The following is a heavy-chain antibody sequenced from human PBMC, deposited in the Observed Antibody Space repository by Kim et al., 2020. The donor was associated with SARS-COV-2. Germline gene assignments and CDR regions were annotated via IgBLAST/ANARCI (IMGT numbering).Heavy chain of an antibody. V-gene: IGHV3-23*01. CDR2: ISGSGGST. CDR1: GFTFSSYA. J-gene: IGHJ3*02. Sequence: GGSLRLSCAASGFTFSSYAMSWVRQAPGKGLEWVSAISGSGGSTYYADSVKGRFTISRDNSKNTLYLQMNSLRADDTAGDYCANNIPTLIGGYCSYDPFDIWGQGRMGTVSS. D-gene: IGHD2-2*03. CDR3: ANNIPTLIGGYCSYDPFDI.